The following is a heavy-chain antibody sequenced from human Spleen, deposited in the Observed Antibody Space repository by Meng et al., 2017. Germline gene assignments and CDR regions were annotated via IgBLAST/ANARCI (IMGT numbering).Heavy chain of an antibody. CDR1: GGSISTSGYY. V-gene: IGHV4-39*01. Sequence: QLQLQESGPGLVKPSEALSLTCSVSGGSISTSGYYWGWIRQSPGKGLEWIGSIGHSGTTYYTPSLRRRVTVSIDTSKNQFSLEVTSVTAADTAVYYCVRSSGWVRTGFDPWGQGTLVTVSS. CDR2: IGHSGTT. J-gene: IGHJ5*02. CDR3: VRSSGWVRTGFDP. D-gene: IGHD6-19*01.